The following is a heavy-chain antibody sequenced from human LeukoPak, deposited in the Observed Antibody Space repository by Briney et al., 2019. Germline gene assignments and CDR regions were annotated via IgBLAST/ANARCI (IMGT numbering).Heavy chain of an antibody. D-gene: IGHD1-26*01. CDR2: IYYSGNT. Sequence: SETQSLTCTVSGGSISSYYWSWIRQPPGKGLEWIGYIYYSGNTNYNPSLKSRATISVVTSKNQFSLKLSSVTAADTAVYYCARDPSPFYSGSYLGFDPWGQGTLVTVSS. V-gene: IGHV4-59*01. CDR1: GGSISSYY. CDR3: ARDPSPFYSGSYLGFDP. J-gene: IGHJ5*02.